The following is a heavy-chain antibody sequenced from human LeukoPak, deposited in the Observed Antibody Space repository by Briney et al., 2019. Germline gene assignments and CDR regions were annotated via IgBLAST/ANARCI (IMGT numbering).Heavy chain of an antibody. J-gene: IGHJ4*02. CDR3: ARPRNGGYTSYFDY. D-gene: IGHD5-12*01. CDR1: GFTFSSYA. CDR2: ISSNGGST. Sequence: QSGGSLRLSCAASGFTFSSYAMHWVRQAPGKGLEYVSAISSNGGSTYYANSVKGRFTISRDNSKNTLYLQMGSLRAEDMAVYYCARPRNGGYTSYFDYWGQGTLVTVSS. V-gene: IGHV3-64*01.